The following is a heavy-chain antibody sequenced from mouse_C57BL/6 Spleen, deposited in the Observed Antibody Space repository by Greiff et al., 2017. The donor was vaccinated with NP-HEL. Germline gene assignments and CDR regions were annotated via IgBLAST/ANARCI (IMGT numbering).Heavy chain of an antibody. CDR2: IWGVGST. D-gene: IGHD2-5*01. Sequence: QVQLKESGPGLVAPSQSLSITCTVSGFSLTSYGVDWVRQSPGKGLEWLGVIWGVGSTNYNSALKSRLSISKDNSKSQVFLKMNSLQTDDTAMYYCASFYSNYGAYWGQGTLVTVSA. CDR1: GFSLTSYG. CDR3: ASFYSNYGAY. V-gene: IGHV2-6*01. J-gene: IGHJ3*01.